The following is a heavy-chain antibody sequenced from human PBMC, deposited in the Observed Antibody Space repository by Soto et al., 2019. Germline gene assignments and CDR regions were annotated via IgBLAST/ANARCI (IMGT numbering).Heavy chain of an antibody. Sequence: VQLVESGGGVVQPGRSLRLSCAASGFTFSSYGMHWVRQAPGKGLEWVAVIWYDGSNKYYADSVKGRFTISRDNSKNTLYLQMNSLRAEDTAVYYCARDRTSGFFVNYYGMDVWGQGTTVTVSS. J-gene: IGHJ6*02. CDR2: IWYDGSNK. CDR1: GFTFSSYG. CDR3: ARDRTSGFFVNYYGMDV. D-gene: IGHD2-2*01. V-gene: IGHV3-33*01.